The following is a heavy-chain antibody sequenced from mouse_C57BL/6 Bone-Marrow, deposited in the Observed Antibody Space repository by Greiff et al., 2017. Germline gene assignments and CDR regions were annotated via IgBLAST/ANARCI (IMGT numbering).Heavy chain of an antibody. CDR2: INSDGGST. D-gene: IGHD1-1*02. CDR1: EYEFPSHD. CDR3: ARHDGGDYAMDY. Sequence: EVQRVESGGGLVQPGESLKLSCESNEYEFPSHDMSWVRKTPEKRLELVAAINSDGGSTYYPDTMERRFIISRDNTKKSLYLHMSSLRSEDTALYYCARHDGGDYAMDYWGQGTSVTVSS. J-gene: IGHJ4*01. V-gene: IGHV5-2*01.